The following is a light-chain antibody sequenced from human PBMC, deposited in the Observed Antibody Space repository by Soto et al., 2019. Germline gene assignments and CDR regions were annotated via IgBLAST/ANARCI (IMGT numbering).Light chain of an antibody. CDR3: SSYAGSNSEV. V-gene: IGLV2-8*01. J-gene: IGLJ1*01. CDR2: EVT. Sequence: QSALTQPPSASGSPGQSVTISCTGTNSDVGGYNYVSWYQQRPGKAPKLMIFEVTKRPSGVPDRFSGSKSGNTASLTVSGLQTEDEADYYCSSYAGSNSEVFGTGTKLTVL. CDR1: NSDVGGYNY.